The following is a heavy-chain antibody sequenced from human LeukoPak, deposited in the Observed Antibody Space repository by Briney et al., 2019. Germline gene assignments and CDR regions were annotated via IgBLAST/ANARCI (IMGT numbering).Heavy chain of an antibody. CDR3: ARKSLSSYAFDI. D-gene: IGHD2-15*01. J-gene: IGHJ3*02. V-gene: IGHV1-2*02. Sequence: ASVKVSCKASGYTFTGYYMHWVRQAPGQGLGWMGWINPSSGGTNYAQKFQGRVTMTRDTSISTAYMELSRLRSDDTAVYYCARKSLSSYAFDIWGQGTMVTVSS. CDR1: GYTFTGYY. CDR2: INPSSGGT.